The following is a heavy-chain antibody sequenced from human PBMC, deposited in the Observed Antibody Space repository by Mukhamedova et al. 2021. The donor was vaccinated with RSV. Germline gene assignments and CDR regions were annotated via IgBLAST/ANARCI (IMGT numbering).Heavy chain of an antibody. V-gene: IGHV3-69-1*01. CDR2: ISSSSYI. Sequence: GKGLAWVSSISSSSYIYYADSVKGRFTISRDNAKNSLYLQMNSLRAEDTAVYYCARGIDGMDVWGQGTTVTVSS. CDR3: ARGIDGMDV. D-gene: IGHD2/OR15-2a*01. J-gene: IGHJ6*02.